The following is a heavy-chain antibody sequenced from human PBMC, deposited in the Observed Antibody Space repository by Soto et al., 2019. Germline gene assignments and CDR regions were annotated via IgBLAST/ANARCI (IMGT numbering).Heavy chain of an antibody. D-gene: IGHD3-3*01. J-gene: IGHJ4*02. CDR3: ARQTAGGIFTHRGALGH. CDR1: GFRLVTFP. V-gene: IGHV3-30-3*01. Sequence: QVQLVESGEGLSNPGGPLRLSCEPSGFRLVTFPSHGARQVPGKGLGWVPLLSYDGSNEKYADSVKGRFTISRDNSKNTLFLEMKSLRAEDRAIYYCARQTAGGIFTHRGALGHWGQGTLVSVSS. CDR2: LSYDGSNE.